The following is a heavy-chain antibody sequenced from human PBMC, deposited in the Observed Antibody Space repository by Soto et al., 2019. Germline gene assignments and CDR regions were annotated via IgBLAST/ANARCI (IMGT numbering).Heavy chain of an antibody. CDR2: FSSSGATI. Sequence: GGSLRLSCAASGFTFSTHAMTWVRQAPGKGLEWVSGFSSSGATIQYADSVTGRFTISRDNPKNTLYLQMSSLRAEETAVYYCAKESYDHDTSAYWPDYWGQGTLVTVSS. D-gene: IGHD3-22*01. J-gene: IGHJ4*02. CDR3: AKESYDHDTSAYWPDY. V-gene: IGHV3-23*01. CDR1: GFTFSTHA.